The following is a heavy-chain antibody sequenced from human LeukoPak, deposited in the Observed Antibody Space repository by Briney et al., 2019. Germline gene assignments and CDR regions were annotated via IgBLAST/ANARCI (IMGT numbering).Heavy chain of an antibody. CDR3: TKTGGPWD. D-gene: IGHD7-27*01. Sequence: PGGSLRLSCAASGFTVITSYMCWVRQAPGKGLEWVSVIFREGTTYYADSVKGRFTISRDNSKNTLYLQMNTLRAEDTAMYYCTKTGGPWDWGQGTLVTVSS. CDR1: GFTVITSY. CDR2: IFREGTT. J-gene: IGHJ4*02. V-gene: IGHV3-66*01.